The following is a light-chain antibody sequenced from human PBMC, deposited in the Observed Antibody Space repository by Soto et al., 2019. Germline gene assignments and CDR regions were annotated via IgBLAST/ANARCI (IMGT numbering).Light chain of an antibody. V-gene: IGKV3-15*01. Sequence: EIVVTQSPATLSVSPGERATLSCRASQSVSSSLAWYQQKPGQAPRLLIYGASTRATGIPARFSGSGSGTEFTLTLSSLQSEDVAAYYCQKYNSAPLTFGGGTKVEIK. J-gene: IGKJ4*01. CDR2: GAS. CDR3: QKYNSAPLT. CDR1: QSVSSS.